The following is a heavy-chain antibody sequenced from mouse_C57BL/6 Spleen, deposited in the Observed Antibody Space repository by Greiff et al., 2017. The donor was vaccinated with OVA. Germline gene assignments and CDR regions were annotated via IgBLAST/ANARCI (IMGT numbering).Heavy chain of an antibody. CDR2: IYPGDGDT. CDR3: ARSAQGPPDY. D-gene: IGHD3-2*02. CDR1: GYAFSSSW. Sequence: QVQLKESGPELVKPGASVKISCKASGYAFSSSWMNWVKQRPGKGLEWIGRIYPGDGDTNYNGKFKGKATLTADKSSSTAYMQLSSLTSEDSAVYFCARSAQGPPDYWGQGTTLTVSS. V-gene: IGHV1-82*01. J-gene: IGHJ2*01.